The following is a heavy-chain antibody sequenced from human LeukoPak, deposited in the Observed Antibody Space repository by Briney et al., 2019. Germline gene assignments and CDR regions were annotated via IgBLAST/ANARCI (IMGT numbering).Heavy chain of an antibody. J-gene: IGHJ4*02. CDR1: GGSISSSSYY. CDR2: IYYSGST. D-gene: IGHD3-3*01. Sequence: SETLSLTCTVSGGSISSSSYYWDWIRQPLGKGLEWIGSIYYSGSTYYNPSLKSRVTISVDTSKNQFSLKLSSVTAADTAVYYCARLGYYDFWSGYYQDDYWGQGTLVTVSS. CDR3: ARLGYYDFWSGYYQDDY. V-gene: IGHV4-39*01.